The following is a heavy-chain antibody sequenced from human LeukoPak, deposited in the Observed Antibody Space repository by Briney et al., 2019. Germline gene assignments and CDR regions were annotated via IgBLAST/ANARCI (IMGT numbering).Heavy chain of an antibody. D-gene: IGHD3-16*01. J-gene: IGHJ4*02. CDR2: INPNSGGT. V-gene: IGHV1-2*02. Sequence: GASVKVSCKASGYTFTGYYMHWGREAPGQGLGWMGWINPNSGGTNYAQKFQGRVSMTRDTSISTAYMELSRLRSDDTAVYYCVVDGAYWGQRTLVTVSS. CDR1: GYTFTGYY. CDR3: VVDGAY.